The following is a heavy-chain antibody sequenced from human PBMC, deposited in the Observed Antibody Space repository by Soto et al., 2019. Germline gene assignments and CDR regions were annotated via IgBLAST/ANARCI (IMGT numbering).Heavy chain of an antibody. CDR1: GDSVSSNSAA. D-gene: IGHD2-2*01. Sequence: PSQTLSLTCAISGDSVSSNSAAWNWIRQSPSRGLEWLGRTYYRSKRYNDYAVSVKSRITINPDTSKNQFSLQLNSVTPEDTAVYYCARDPRREYQLLSWFDPWGQGTLVTVSS. CDR2: TYYRSKRYN. V-gene: IGHV6-1*01. J-gene: IGHJ5*02. CDR3: ARDPRREYQLLSWFDP.